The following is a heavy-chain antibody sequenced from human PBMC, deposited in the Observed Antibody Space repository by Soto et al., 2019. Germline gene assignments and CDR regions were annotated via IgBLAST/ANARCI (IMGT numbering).Heavy chain of an antibody. CDR3: ARAGSTWRDFFDY. CDR2: VYSSGTT. CDR1: GGSISSYY. D-gene: IGHD6-13*01. V-gene: IGHV4-59*01. Sequence: QVQLQESGPGLVKPSETLSLTCTVSGGSISSYYWTWIRQPPGKGLEWVGYVYSSGTTYYNPSLQSRVTISVDTSKNQFSLKVKSVTAADTAIYYCARAGSTWRDFFDYWRQGSLVTVSS. J-gene: IGHJ4*02.